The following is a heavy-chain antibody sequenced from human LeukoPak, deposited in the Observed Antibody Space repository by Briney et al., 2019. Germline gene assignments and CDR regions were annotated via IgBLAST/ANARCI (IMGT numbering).Heavy chain of an antibody. CDR3: ARNAYYDILTGYYPFDP. D-gene: IGHD3-9*01. V-gene: IGHV4-59*01. J-gene: IGHJ5*02. Sequence: TPSETLSLTCTVSGGSISSYYWSWIRQPPGKGLEWIGYIYYSGSTNYNPSLKSRVTISVDTSKNQFSLKLSSVTAADTAVYYCARNAYYDILTGYYPFDPWGQGTLVTVSS. CDR1: GGSISSYY. CDR2: IYYSGST.